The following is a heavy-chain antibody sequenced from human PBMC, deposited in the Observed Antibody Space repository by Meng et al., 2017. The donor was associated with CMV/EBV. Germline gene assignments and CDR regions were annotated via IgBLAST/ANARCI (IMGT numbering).Heavy chain of an antibody. CDR1: GGTFSSYA. CDR2: IIPIFGTA. D-gene: IGHD2-2*03. V-gene: IGHV1-69*05. J-gene: IGHJ6*02. Sequence: SVKVSCKASGGTFSSYAISWVRQAPGQGLEWMGGIIPIFGTANYAQKFRGRVTITTDESTSTAYMELSSLRSEDTAVYYCARDGYCSSTSCPPPIDYYYYGMDVWGQGTTVTVSS. CDR3: ARDGYCSSTSCPPPIDYYYYGMDV.